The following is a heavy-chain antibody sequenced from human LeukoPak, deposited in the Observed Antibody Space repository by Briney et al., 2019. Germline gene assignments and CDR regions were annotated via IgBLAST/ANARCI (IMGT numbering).Heavy chain of an antibody. CDR1: GFTFDDYA. V-gene: IGHV3-9*01. CDR2: ISWNSGGI. J-gene: IGHJ4*02. D-gene: IGHD6-19*01. Sequence: GGSLRLSCAASGFTFDDYAMHWVRQAPGKGLEWVSGISWNSGGIGYADSVKGRFNISRDNAKNSLYLQMNSLRADDTALYYCAKGKKMTVAGLFDYWGQGTLVTVSS. CDR3: AKGKKMTVAGLFDY.